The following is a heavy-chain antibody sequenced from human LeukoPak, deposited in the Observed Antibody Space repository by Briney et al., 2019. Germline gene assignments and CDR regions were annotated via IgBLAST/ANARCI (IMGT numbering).Heavy chain of an antibody. CDR1: GFTFSDYA. V-gene: IGHV3-23*01. D-gene: IGHD3-10*01. Sequence: GGSLRLSCAASGFTFSDYAMSWVRQAPGKGLEWLSVISGGSSGSTYYADSVKGRFTISRDNSKNTLYLQMNSLRAEDTAIYYCAKGPLRGVTKGPIDFWGQGTLVTVSS. J-gene: IGHJ4*02. CDR3: AKGPLRGVTKGPIDF. CDR2: ISGGSSGST.